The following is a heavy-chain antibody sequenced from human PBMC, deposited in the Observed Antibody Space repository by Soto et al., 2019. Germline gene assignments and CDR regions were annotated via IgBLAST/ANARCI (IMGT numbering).Heavy chain of an antibody. CDR2: ISSSGSTI. CDR1: GFTFSDYY. J-gene: IGHJ5*02. Sequence: GESLKISCAASGFTFSDYYMSWIRQAPGKGLEWVSYISSSGSTIYYADSVKGRFTISRDNAKNSLYLQMNSLRAEDTAVYYCARDRGYCSGGSCYLGWFDPWGQGTLVTVSS. V-gene: IGHV3-11*01. CDR3: ARDRGYCSGGSCYLGWFDP. D-gene: IGHD2-15*01.